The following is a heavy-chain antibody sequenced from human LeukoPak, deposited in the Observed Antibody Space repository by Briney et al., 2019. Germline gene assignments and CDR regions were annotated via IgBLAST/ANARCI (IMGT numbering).Heavy chain of an antibody. J-gene: IGHJ3*02. CDR3: AMGAAAALGAFDI. D-gene: IGHD6-13*01. Sequence: GGSLRLSCAASGFTFSSYSMNWVRQAPGKGLEWVSAISGSGGSTYYADSVKGRFTISRDNSKNTLYLQMNSLRAEDTAVYYCAMGAAAALGAFDIWGQGTMVTVSS. CDR2: ISGSGGST. CDR1: GFTFSSYS. V-gene: IGHV3-23*01.